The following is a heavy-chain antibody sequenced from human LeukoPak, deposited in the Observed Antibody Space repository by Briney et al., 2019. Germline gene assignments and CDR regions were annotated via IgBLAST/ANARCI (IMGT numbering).Heavy chain of an antibody. Sequence: SETLCLTCTVSRDSISGYSWSWIRQSPGGGLQWIGYIYYSGDTVYNPSLRSRVTMSVDTSKNQLSLQLRTMTTADTAGYFCVRGPYGASISKWFDPWGQGTLVTVSS. CDR3: VRGPYGASISKWFDP. D-gene: IGHD4/OR15-4a*01. V-gene: IGHV4-59*01. CDR1: RDSISGYS. J-gene: IGHJ5*02. CDR2: IYYSGDT.